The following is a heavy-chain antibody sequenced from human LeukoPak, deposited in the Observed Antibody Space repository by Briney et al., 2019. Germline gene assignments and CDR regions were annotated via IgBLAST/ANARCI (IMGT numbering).Heavy chain of an antibody. CDR1: GYTFTGYY. Sequence: ASVKFSCKASGYTFTGYYMHWVRQAPGQVLEWMGWINPNSGGTNYAQKFQGRVTMTRDTSISTAYMELSRLRSDDTAVYYCAREEPLRGYFDYWGQGTLVTVSS. D-gene: IGHD1-14*01. CDR3: AREEPLRGYFDY. CDR2: INPNSGGT. J-gene: IGHJ4*02. V-gene: IGHV1-2*02.